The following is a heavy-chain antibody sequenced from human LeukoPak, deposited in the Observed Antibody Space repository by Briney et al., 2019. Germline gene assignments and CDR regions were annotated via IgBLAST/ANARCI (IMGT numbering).Heavy chain of an antibody. D-gene: IGHD3-22*01. J-gene: IGHJ4*02. V-gene: IGHV3-23*01. CDR3: AKRGPYYYDSSDRYYFDY. Sequence: ETLSLTCAVYGGSFSGYYWSWIRQAPGKGVEWVSAISGSGGTPYYPHSVKARFTVSTDNSKNTLYLQMNSLRAEDTAVYYCAKRGPYYYDSSDRYYFDYWGQGTLVTVSS. CDR1: GGSFSGYY. CDR2: ISGSGGTP.